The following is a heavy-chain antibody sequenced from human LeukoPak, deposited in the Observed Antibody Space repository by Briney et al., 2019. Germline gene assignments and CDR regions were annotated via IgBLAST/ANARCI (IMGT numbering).Heavy chain of an antibody. V-gene: IGHV3-30*04. CDR2: ISYDGSNK. J-gene: IGHJ5*02. Sequence: GGSLRLSCAASGFTFSSYAMHWVRQAPGKGLEWVAVISYDGSNKFYADSVKGRFTFSRDNSKNTLYLQMNSLRAEETAVYYCAKVGIAARPIGYNWFDPWGQGTLVTVSS. D-gene: IGHD6-6*01. CDR3: AKVGIAARPIGYNWFDP. CDR1: GFTFSSYA.